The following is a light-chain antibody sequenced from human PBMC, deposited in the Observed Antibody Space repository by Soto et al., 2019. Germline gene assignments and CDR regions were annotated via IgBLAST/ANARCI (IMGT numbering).Light chain of an antibody. CDR2: EVS. Sequence: QSALTQPASVSGSPGQSITISCTGTGSDVGAYHYVSWFRQRPGKAPKVMIYEVSNRPSGVSNRFSGSKSGNTASLTISGLRADDEADYYCASFTSVDTWVFGGGTKVTVL. J-gene: IGLJ3*02. V-gene: IGLV2-14*01. CDR1: GSDVGAYHY. CDR3: ASFTSVDTWV.